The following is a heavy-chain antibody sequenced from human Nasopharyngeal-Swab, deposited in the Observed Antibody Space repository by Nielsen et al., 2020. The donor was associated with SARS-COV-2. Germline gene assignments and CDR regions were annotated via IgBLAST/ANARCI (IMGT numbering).Heavy chain of an antibody. D-gene: IGHD5-12*01. Sequence: GGSLRLSCAASGLGFSNYEMNWVRQAPGKGLEWISYLSTTTATIYYADSVKGRFTISRDNAKNSLYLQMNSLRAEDTAVYYCAREVPYRGHDDAVDIWGQGTMVTVSA. CDR1: GLGFSNYE. CDR3: AREVPYRGHDDAVDI. V-gene: IGHV3-48*03. J-gene: IGHJ3*02. CDR2: LSTTTATI.